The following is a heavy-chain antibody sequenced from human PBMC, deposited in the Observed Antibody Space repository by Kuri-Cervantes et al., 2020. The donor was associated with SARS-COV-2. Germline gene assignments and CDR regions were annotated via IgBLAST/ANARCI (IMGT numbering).Heavy chain of an antibody. CDR1: GFTFSSYS. J-gene: IGHJ6*03. D-gene: IGHD6-13*01. V-gene: IGHV3-21*01. CDR2: ISSTSSYI. Sequence: GESLKISCAASGFTFSSYSMNWVRQAPGKGLEWVSSISSTSSYIYYADSVKGRFTISRDNAKNSLYLQMNSLRAEDTAVYYCARDCSSPYKYYYYYYMDVWGKRTTVTVSS. CDR3: ARDCSSPYKYYYYYYMDV.